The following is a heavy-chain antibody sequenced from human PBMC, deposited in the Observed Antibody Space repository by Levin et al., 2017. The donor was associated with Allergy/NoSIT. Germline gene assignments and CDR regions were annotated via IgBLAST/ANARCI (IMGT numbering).Heavy chain of an antibody. V-gene: IGHV3-23*01. D-gene: IGHD3-3*01. CDR1: GFTFSSYA. CDR2: ISGSGGST. Sequence: PGGSLRLSCAASGFTFSSYAMSWVRQAPGKGLEWVSAISGSGGSTYYADSVKGRFTISRDNSKNTLYLQMNSLRAEDTAVYYCAKSQQPVRFLEWLPPDYWGQGTLVTVSS. CDR3: AKSQQPVRFLEWLPPDY. J-gene: IGHJ4*02.